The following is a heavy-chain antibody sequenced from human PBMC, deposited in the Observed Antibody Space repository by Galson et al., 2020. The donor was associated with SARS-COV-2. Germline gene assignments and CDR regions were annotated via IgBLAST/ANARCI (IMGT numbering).Heavy chain of an antibody. J-gene: IGHJ4*02. V-gene: IGHV2-5*02. Sequence: KLSGPTLLKPTQTLTLTCTFPGFSLTTTGVGVAWIRQPPGKALECLALIYWDDDKRYSPSLKSRLTIPKDTPKNQVVLALTNLDPVDTARYYCGLLYSYGYGYYFDYWGQGTLVTVSS. CDR2: IYWDDDK. CDR1: GFSLTTTGVG. CDR3: GLLYSYGYGYYFDY. D-gene: IGHD5-18*01.